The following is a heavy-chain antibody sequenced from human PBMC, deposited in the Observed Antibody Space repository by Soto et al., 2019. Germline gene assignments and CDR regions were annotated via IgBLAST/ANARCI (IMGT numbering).Heavy chain of an antibody. V-gene: IGHV4-39*01. CDR1: GDSMTRGSYY. Sequence: SETLSLTCVVSGDSMTRGSYYWAWIRQPPGKGLEWIGSFYYTGSTYYNPSLKSRVTISVDTSKNQFSLKLSSVTAADTAVYYCARLGVLSYYYMDVWGKGTTVTV. J-gene: IGHJ6*03. CDR3: ARLGVLSYYYMDV. CDR2: FYYTGST.